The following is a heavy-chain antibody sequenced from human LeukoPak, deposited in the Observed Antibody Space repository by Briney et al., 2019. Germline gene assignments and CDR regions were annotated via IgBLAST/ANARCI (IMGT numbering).Heavy chain of an antibody. CDR2: IYHSGST. D-gene: IGHD2-2*01. CDR1: GYSISSSYY. V-gene: IGHV4-38-2*02. J-gene: IGHJ4*02. CDR3: ARGPTYQPIDY. Sequence: SETLSLTCTVSGYSISSSYYWGWIRQPPGKGLEWIGSIYHSGSTYYNPSLKSRVTISVDTSKNQFSLKLSSVTAADTAVYYCARGPTYQPIDYWGQGTLVTVSS.